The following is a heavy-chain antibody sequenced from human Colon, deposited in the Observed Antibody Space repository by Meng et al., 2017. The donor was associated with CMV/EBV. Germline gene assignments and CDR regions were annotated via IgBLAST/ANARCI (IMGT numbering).Heavy chain of an antibody. CDR2: IYPQDSYT. D-gene: IGHD2-15*01. J-gene: IGHJ4*02. CDR1: CNNFAANH. Sequence: HVQQVQSGPLGKKPKYPGASGNASSKTSCNNFAANHLHWVRQPPVQGLEWMGRIYPQDSYTYLVQNLEDMATYKIDTSITIALMKLRGLTSDDTAIDYGAGEGWSLDYWGEGTLVTVSS. CDR3: AGEGWSLDY. V-gene: IGHV1-2*06.